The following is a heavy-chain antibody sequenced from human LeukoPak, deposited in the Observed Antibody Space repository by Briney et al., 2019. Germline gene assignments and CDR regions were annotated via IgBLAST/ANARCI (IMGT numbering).Heavy chain of an antibody. Sequence: ASVKVSCKASGYTFNDFYIHWVRRAPRQGLEWVGWINPVSGGTNYAPKFQDRVTMTRDTSTFTSYMEVTGLTSDDTAVYYCARDGAEMAATFDIWGQGTLVTVSS. CDR1: GYTFNDFY. CDR2: INPVSGGT. V-gene: IGHV1-2*02. CDR3: ARDGAEMAATFDI. J-gene: IGHJ4*02. D-gene: IGHD5-24*01.